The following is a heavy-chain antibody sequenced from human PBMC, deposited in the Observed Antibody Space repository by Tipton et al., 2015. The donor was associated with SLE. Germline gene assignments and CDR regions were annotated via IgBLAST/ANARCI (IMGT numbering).Heavy chain of an antibody. CDR3: ARLGLEAFNFDY. J-gene: IGHJ4*02. CDR2: IYYSGST. Sequence: TLSLTCTVSGGSISSSSYYWGWIRQHPGKGLEWIGYIYYSGSTYYNPSLKSRVTISVDTSKNQFSLKLSSVTAADTAVYYCARLGLEAFNFDYWGQGTLVTVSS. V-gene: IGHV4-31*03. CDR1: GGSISSSSYY. D-gene: IGHD7-27*01.